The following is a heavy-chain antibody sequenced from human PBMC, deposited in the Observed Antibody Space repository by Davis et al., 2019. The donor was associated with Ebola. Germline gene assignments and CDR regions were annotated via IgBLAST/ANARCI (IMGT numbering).Heavy chain of an antibody. V-gene: IGHV1-18*01. J-gene: IGHJ6*04. D-gene: IGHD2-2*02. Sequence: AASVKVSCKASGYTFTSYGISWVRQAPGQGLEWMGWISAYNGNTNYAQKLQGRVTMTTDTSTSTAYMELRSLRSDDTAVYYCARGGAVCSSTSCYIYYYYGMDVWGKGTTVTVSS. CDR3: ARGGAVCSSTSCYIYYYYGMDV. CDR2: ISAYNGNT. CDR1: GYTFTSYG.